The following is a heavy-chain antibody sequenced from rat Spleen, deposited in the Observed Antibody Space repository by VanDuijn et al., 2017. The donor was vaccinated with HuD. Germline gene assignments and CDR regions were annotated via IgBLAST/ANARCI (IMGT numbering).Heavy chain of an antibody. CDR2: MWYDGDT. Sequence: QVQLKESGPGLVQPSQTLSLTCTVSGFSLTSNSVHWVRQPSGKGPEWMGRMWYDGDTAYSSVLKTRLSLSRDTSKNQGFLKVNSLQTEDTAMYFCARGSAYFDYWGQGVMVTVSS. CDR3: ARGSAYFDY. V-gene: IGHV2-63*01. D-gene: IGHD3-2*01. J-gene: IGHJ2*01. CDR1: GFSLTSNS.